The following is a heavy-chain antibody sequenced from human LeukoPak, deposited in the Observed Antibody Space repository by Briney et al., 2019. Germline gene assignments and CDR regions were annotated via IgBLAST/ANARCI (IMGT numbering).Heavy chain of an antibody. CDR1: GGSFSGYY. Sequence: SETLSLTSAVYGGSFSGYYWSWIRQPPGKGLEWIGEINHSGSTYYNPSLKSRVTISVDTSKNQFSLKLSSVTAADTAVYYCARAIEVGAMTPFDYWGQGTLVTVSS. V-gene: IGHV4-34*01. D-gene: IGHD1-26*01. J-gene: IGHJ4*02. CDR3: ARAIEVGAMTPFDY. CDR2: INHSGST.